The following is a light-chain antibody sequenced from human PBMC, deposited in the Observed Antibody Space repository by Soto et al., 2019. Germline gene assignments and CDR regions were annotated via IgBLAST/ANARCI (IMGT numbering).Light chain of an antibody. CDR3: QQSDSYPYT. CDR1: QSNPNY. V-gene: IGKV1-39*01. CDR2: AAS. J-gene: IGKJ2*01. Sequence: DIQMTQSPSSLSVSVGDRITITCRASQSNPNYLNWYQQKPGKAPKLLVYAASSLQSGVPSRFSGNGSGTDFTLTISSLQPEDFATYYCQQSDSYPYTFGQGNKLEIK.